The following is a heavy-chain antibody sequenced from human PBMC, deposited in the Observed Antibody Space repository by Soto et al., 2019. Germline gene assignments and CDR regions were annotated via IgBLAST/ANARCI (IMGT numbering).Heavy chain of an antibody. Sequence: SETLSLTCTVSGGSISSGGYYWSWIRQHPGKGLEWIGYIYYSGSTYYNPSLKSRVTISVDTSKNQFSLKLSSVTAADTAVYYCATNVFPIFGVVYYGMDVWGQGTTVTVSS. D-gene: IGHD3-3*01. CDR2: IYYSGST. V-gene: IGHV4-31*03. J-gene: IGHJ6*02. CDR3: ATNVFPIFGVVYYGMDV. CDR1: GGSISSGGYY.